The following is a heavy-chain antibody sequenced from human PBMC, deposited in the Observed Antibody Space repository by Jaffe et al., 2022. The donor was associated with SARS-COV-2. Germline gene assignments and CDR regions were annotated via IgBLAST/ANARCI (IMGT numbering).Heavy chain of an antibody. J-gene: IGHJ4*02. V-gene: IGHV4-38-2*02. D-gene: IGHD6-13*01. Sequence: QVQLQESGPGLVKPSETLSLTCTVSGYSISSGYYWGWIRQPPGKGLEWIGSIYHSGSTYYNPSLKSRVTISVDTSKNQFSLKLSSVTAADTAVYYCARGYSSSWYFDYWGQGTLVTVSS. CDR3: ARGYSSSWYFDY. CDR2: IYHSGST. CDR1: GYSISSGYY.